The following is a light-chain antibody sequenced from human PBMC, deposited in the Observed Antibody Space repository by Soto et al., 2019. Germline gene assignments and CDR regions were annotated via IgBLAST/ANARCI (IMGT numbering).Light chain of an antibody. CDR1: SRDVGNYNL. J-gene: IGLJ2*01. CDR2: EVS. V-gene: IGLV2-23*02. CDR3: CSYAGSSTYVV. Sequence: QSALTQSASVSGSPGQSIIISCTGSSRDVGNYNLVSWYQQHPGKAPKLMIYEVSKRPSGVANRFSGSKSGNTASLTISGLQAEDEADYYCCSYAGSSTYVVFGGGTKLTVL.